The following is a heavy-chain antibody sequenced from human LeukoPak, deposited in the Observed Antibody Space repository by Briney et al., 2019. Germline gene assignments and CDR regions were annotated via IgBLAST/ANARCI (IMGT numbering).Heavy chain of an antibody. D-gene: IGHD2-15*01. CDR2: IYTRGST. CDR3: ARGRYCSADICSGGDAFGI. CDR1: GGSINNYY. J-gene: IGHJ3*02. Sequence: SETLSLTCTVSGGSINNYYWSWIQQPAGKGLEWIGRIYTRGSTNYNPSLKSRVTMSVDTSKNQFSLKLSSVTAADTAVYYCARGRYCSADICSGGDAFGIWGQGTMDSVSS. V-gene: IGHV4-4*07.